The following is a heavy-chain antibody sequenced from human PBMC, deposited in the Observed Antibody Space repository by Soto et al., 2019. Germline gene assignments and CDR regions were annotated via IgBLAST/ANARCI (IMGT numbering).Heavy chain of an antibody. D-gene: IGHD2-8*01. Sequence: PVGSLRLSCAASGFTFSSYAMSWVRQAPGKGLEWVSAISGSGGSTYYADSVKGRFTISKDASRNTVHLHMNSLRAEDTATYFCVSWVSAHFDYWGHGTPVTVSS. CDR1: GFTFSSYA. CDR3: VSWVSAHFDY. V-gene: IGHV3-23*01. CDR2: ISGSGGST. J-gene: IGHJ4*01.